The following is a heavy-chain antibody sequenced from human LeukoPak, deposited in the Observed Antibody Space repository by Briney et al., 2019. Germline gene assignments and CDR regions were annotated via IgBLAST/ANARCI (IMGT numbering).Heavy chain of an antibody. V-gene: IGHV3-66*01. D-gene: IGHD4-11*01. CDR1: GFTVSSNY. J-gene: IGHJ4*02. CDR3: ARDPSPILQRNYFDY. Sequence: GGSLRLSCAASGFTVSSNYMSWVRQAPGKGLEWVSVIYSGGSTYYADSVKGRFTISRDNSKNTLYLQMNSLRAEDTAVYYCARDPSPILQRNYFDYWGQGTLVTVSS. CDR2: IYSGGST.